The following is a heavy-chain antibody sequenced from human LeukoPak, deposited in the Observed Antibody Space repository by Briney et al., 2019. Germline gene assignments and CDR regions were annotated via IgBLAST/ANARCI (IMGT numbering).Heavy chain of an antibody. Sequence: GASVKVSCKASEGTFSSYAISWVRQPPGQGLEWMGGIIPIFGTANYAQKFQGRVTITADESTSTAYMELSSLRSEDTAVYYCARSLYDFWSGSPTHNTHDAFDIWGQGTMVTVSS. CDR3: ARSLYDFWSGSPTHNTHDAFDI. V-gene: IGHV1-69*13. CDR2: IIPIFGTA. J-gene: IGHJ3*02. CDR1: EGTFSSYA. D-gene: IGHD3-3*01.